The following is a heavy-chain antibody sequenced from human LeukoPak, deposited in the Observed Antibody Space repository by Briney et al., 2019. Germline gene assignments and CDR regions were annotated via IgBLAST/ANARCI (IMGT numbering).Heavy chain of an antibody. CDR3: AKDRFVVAAAGTFWNY. V-gene: IGHV3-23*01. D-gene: IGHD6-13*01. Sequence: GGSLRLSCAASGFTFSSYAMSWVRQAPGKGLEWVSAISGSGGSTYYADSVKGRLTISRDNSKNTLYLQMNSLRAEDTAVYYCAKDRFVVAAAGTFWNYWGQGTLVTVSS. J-gene: IGHJ4*02. CDR1: GFTFSSYA. CDR2: ISGSGGST.